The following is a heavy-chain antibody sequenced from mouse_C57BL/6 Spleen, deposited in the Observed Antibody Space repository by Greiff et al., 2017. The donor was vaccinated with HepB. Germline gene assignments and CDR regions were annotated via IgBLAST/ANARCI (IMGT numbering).Heavy chain of an antibody. CDR2: ISDGGSYT. D-gene: IGHD1-1*02. J-gene: IGHJ3*01. CDR1: GFTFSSYA. CDR3: ARDGGLWAWFAY. Sequence: EVQLQESGGGLVKPGGSLKLSCAASGFTFSSYAMSWVRQTPEKRLEWVATISDGGSYTYYPDNVKGRFTISRDNAKNNLYLQMSHLKSEDTAMYYCARDGGLWAWFAYWGQGTLVTVSA. V-gene: IGHV5-4*01.